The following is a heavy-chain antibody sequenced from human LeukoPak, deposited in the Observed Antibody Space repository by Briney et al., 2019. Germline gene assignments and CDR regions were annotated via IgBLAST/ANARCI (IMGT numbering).Heavy chain of an antibody. CDR2: IDSDGSST. J-gene: IGHJ4*02. CDR3: ARGRPHGNDY. Sequence: GGSLRLSCAASGFTFSNYWMHWVRQVPGKGLVWVSRIDSDGSSTTYADSVKGRLSISRDNAKNTLYLQMNSLRVEDTAVYYCARGRPHGNDYWGQGTLVTVSS. CDR1: GFTFSNYW. D-gene: IGHD4-23*01. V-gene: IGHV3-74*01.